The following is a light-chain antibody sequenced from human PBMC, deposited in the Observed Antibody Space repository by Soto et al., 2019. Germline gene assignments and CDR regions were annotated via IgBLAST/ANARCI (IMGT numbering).Light chain of an antibody. V-gene: IGKV1-39*01. CDR3: QQSYITPWT. Sequence: DIQMTQSPSSLSASVGDRVTITCRASQSISSYLNWYQQKPGKAPTLLIYAASSLQSGVPSRFSGSGSGTDFTLTISSLQPEDFATYYCQQSYITPWTFGQGTNVEIK. CDR2: AAS. J-gene: IGKJ1*01. CDR1: QSISSY.